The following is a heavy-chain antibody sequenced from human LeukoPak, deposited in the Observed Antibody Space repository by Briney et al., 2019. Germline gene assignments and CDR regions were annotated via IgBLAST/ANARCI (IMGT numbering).Heavy chain of an antibody. D-gene: IGHD6-13*01. CDR3: ARATQQQLEDTYYFDY. J-gene: IGHJ4*02. CDR2: IYYSGST. V-gene: IGHV4-59*01. Sequence: SETLSLTCTVSGGSISSYYWGWIRQPPGKGLEWIGYIYYSGSTNYNPSLKSRVTISVDTSKNQFSLKLSSVTAADTAVYYCARATQQQLEDTYYFDYWGQGTLVTVSS. CDR1: GGSISSYY.